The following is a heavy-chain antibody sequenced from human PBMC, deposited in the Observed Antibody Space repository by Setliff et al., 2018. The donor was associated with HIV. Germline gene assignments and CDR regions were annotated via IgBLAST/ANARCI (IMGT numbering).Heavy chain of an antibody. CDR3: ARHYDSSVLAFDY. CDR2: IYYSGST. V-gene: IGHV4-30-4*08. D-gene: IGHD3-22*01. J-gene: IGHJ4*02. CDR1: GGSISSGDYY. Sequence: SETLSLTCTVSGGSISSGDYYWSWIRQPPGKGLEWIGYIYYSGSTYYNPSLKSRVTISVDTSKNQFSLKLSSVTAADTAVYYCARHYDSSVLAFDYWGQGTLVTVS.